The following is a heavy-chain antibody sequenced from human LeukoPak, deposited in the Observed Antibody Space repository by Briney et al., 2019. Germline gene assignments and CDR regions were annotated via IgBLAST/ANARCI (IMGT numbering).Heavy chain of an antibody. CDR2: ISSSSITI. CDR3: ARDDRFGPVLDV. J-gene: IGHJ6*02. V-gene: IGHV3-11*04. D-gene: IGHD3/OR15-3a*01. Sequence: PGGSLRLSCAASGFTFSDYYMSWIRQAPGKGLEWLAYISSSSITIYHAESVKGRFTISRDNAKNSLYLQMDSLRAEDTAVYYCARDDRFGPVLDVWGQGTTVTVSS. CDR1: GFTFSDYY.